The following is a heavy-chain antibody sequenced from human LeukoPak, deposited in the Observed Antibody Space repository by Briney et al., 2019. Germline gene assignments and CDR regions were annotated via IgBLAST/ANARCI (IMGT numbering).Heavy chain of an antibody. CDR1: GGTFSSYA. CDR3: AREGSIRLWSREFDP. CDR2: IIPIFGTA. D-gene: IGHD6-6*01. J-gene: IGHJ5*02. Sequence: ASVKASCKASGGTFSSYAISWVRQAPGQGLEWMGGIIPIFGTANYAQKLQGRVTMTTDTSTGTAYMELRSLRSDDTAVYYCAREGSIRLWSREFDPWGQGTLVTVSS. V-gene: IGHV1-69*05.